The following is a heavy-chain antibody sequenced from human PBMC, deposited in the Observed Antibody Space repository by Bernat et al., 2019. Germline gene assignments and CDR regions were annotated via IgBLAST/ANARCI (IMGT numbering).Heavy chain of an antibody. V-gene: IGHV3-23*04. J-gene: IGHJ3*02. Sequence: EVQLVESGGGLVQPGGSLRLSCAASGFTFSSYAMSLVRQAPGKGLEWVSGISGSGGYTYYEDSVKGRFTISRDNSKNTLYLQMNSLRAEDTAVYYCAKNRGGPNSAFDIWGRGSMVTVSS. D-gene: IGHD1-14*01. CDR3: AKNRGGPNSAFDI. CDR2: ISGSGGYT. CDR1: GFTFSSYA.